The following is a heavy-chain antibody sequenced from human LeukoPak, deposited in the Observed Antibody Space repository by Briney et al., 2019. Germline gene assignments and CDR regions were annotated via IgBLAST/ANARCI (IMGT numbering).Heavy chain of an antibody. V-gene: IGHV3-53*01. J-gene: IGHJ4*01. CDR3: ARAGISPPHYFFDY. CDR1: GFRVSTNY. CDR2: LYSSGDT. D-gene: IGHD2/OR15-2a*01. Sequence: GGSLRLSCAASGFRVSTNYIGWVRQAPGKGLEWVSVLYSSGDTYYADSVKGRFTISGDNSKNTVYLQMNSLRAEDTAVYYCARAGISPPHYFFDYWGQGTLVTVSS.